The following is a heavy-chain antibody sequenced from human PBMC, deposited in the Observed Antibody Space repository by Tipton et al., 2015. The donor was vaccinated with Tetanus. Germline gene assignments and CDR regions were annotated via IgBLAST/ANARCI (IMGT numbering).Heavy chain of an antibody. CDR2: IYYSGST. CDR3: ARRGGDFLTGYYDS. CDR1: GGSISSSNYY. J-gene: IGHJ4*02. Sequence: TLSLTCTVSGGSISSSNYYWGWIRQPPGKGLEWIGRIYYSGSTSYYPSLKSRVTISVDTSKNQFSLELNSVTAADTAVYYCARRGGDFLTGYYDSWGQGTLVTVSS. D-gene: IGHD3-9*01. V-gene: IGHV4-39*01.